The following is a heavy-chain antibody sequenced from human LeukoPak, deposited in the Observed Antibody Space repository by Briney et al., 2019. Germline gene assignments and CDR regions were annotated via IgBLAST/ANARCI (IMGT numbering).Heavy chain of an antibody. V-gene: IGHV1-18*04. CDR2: ISAYNGNT. D-gene: IGHD6-13*01. Sequence: ASVKVSCKASGYTFTSYGISWVRQAPGQGLEWMGWISAYNGNTNYAQKLQGRVTMTTDTSTSTAYMELRSLRSDDTAVYYCARDWYYSSSWYFDYWGKGTLVTVSS. CDR1: GYTFTSYG. J-gene: IGHJ4*02. CDR3: ARDWYYSSSWYFDY.